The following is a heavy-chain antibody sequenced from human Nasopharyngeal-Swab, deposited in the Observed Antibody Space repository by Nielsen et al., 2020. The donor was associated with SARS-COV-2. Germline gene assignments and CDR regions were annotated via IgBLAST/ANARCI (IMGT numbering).Heavy chain of an antibody. CDR3: ARHGGATTVTPPRY. Sequence: VRQMPGKGLEWMGGIDPSDSYTNYSPSFQGHVTISADKSISTAYLQWSSLKASDTAMYYCARHGGATTVTPPRYWGQGTLVTVSS. CDR2: IDPSDSYT. D-gene: IGHD4-17*01. J-gene: IGHJ4*02. V-gene: IGHV5-10-1*01.